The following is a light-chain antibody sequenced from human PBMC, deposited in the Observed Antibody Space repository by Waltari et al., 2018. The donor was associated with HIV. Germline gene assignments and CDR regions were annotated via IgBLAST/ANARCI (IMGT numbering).Light chain of an antibody. J-gene: IGLJ3*02. CDR1: SSDVGSYNL. V-gene: IGLV2-23*01. CDR3: CSYAGSSTWV. Sequence: QSALTQPASVSGSPGQSITISCTGTSSDVGSYNLLSWYQQHPGKAPKLMIYEGSKRPSGVSNRFSGSKSGNTASLTISGLQAEDEADYYCCSYAGSSTWVFGGGTKLTVL. CDR2: EGS.